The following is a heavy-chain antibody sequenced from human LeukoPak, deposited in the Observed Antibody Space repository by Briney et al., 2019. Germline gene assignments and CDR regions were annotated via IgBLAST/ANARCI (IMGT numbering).Heavy chain of an antibody. CDR1: GYTFTGYY. Sequence: ASVKVSCKASGYTFTGYYMHWVRQAPGQGLEWMGWINPNSGGTNYAQKFQGRVTMTRDTSISTAYMELSRLRSDDTAVYYCARGRAVASFYYYGMGVWGQGTTVTVSS. CDR2: INPNSGGT. V-gene: IGHV1-2*02. J-gene: IGHJ6*02. CDR3: ARGRAVASFYYYGMGV. D-gene: IGHD6-19*01.